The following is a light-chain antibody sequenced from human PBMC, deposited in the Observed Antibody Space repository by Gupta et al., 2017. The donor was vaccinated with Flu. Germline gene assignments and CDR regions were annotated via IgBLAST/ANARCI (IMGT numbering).Light chain of an antibody. J-gene: IGKJ1*01. V-gene: IGKV1-5*03. CDR3: QYYSTSSVS. CDR2: EAS. CDR1: KGIGKW. Sequence: GDRVTFSCRASKGIGKWLAWYQQKPGKAPKLLIYEASRLEIGVPSRFSGSGSGTEFTLTISSLQPDDFATYYCQYYSTSSVSFGQGTKVEI.